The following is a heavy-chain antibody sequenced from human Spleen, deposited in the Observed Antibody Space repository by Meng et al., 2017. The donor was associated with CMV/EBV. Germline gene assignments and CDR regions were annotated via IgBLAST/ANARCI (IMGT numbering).Heavy chain of an antibody. D-gene: IGHD1-26*01. Sequence: GESLKISCAASALNVSSNYMSWVRQAPGKGLEWVSVIYSGGSTDYADSVKGRFTISRDNSKNTLYLQMNSLRAEDTAIYYCAKDRGWDLLQNVYFDNWGQGTLVTVSS. CDR1: ALNVSSNY. V-gene: IGHV3-53*01. CDR2: IYSGGST. CDR3: AKDRGWDLLQNVYFDN. J-gene: IGHJ4*02.